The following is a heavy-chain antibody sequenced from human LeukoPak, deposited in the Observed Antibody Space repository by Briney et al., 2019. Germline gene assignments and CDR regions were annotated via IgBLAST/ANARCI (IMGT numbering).Heavy chain of an antibody. CDR1: GFKFSNYW. CDR3: ISDSEGRSGGDY. Sequence: PGGSLRLSCAASGFKFSNYWMHWVRQVPGKGLVWVSRINRDGGITTYADSVKGRFTISRDNAKNMLYLQLNSMRADDTAVYYCISDSEGRSGGDYWGQGNVVTVSS. CDR2: INRDGGIT. D-gene: IGHD3-10*01. J-gene: IGHJ4*02. V-gene: IGHV3-74*03.